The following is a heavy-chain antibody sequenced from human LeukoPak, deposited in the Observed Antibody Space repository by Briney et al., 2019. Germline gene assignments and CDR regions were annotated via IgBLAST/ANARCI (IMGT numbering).Heavy chain of an antibody. CDR3: TRDIYGPGDY. Sequence: GGSLRLSCAASGFAFSNSWMQWVRQAPGKGLVWVSRINPDGSSSGYADSVKGRFTISRDNAKNTLYVQMNSLRAEDTAVYYCTRDIYGPGDYWGQGTLVAVSS. CDR2: INPDGSSS. CDR1: GFAFSNSW. V-gene: IGHV3-74*01. J-gene: IGHJ4*02. D-gene: IGHD4-17*01.